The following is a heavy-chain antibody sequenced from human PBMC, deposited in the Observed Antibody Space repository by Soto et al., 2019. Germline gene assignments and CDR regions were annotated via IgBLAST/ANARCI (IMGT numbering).Heavy chain of an antibody. CDR2: ISSRSGSSK. J-gene: IGHJ4*02. D-gene: IGHD6-13*01. Sequence: GGSLRLSCAASGFTFTTYTMTWVRQAPGKGLEWVSVISSRSGSSKYYADSVKGRFTISRDNAKNSLYLQMNSLSADDTATYYCARDQQLQAFDYWGQGTLVTVSS. V-gene: IGHV3-21*04. CDR3: ARDQQLQAFDY. CDR1: GFTFTTYT.